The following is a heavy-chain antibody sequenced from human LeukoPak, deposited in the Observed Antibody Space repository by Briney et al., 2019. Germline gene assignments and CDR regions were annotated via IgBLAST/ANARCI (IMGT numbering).Heavy chain of an antibody. CDR2: ISYDGSNK. D-gene: IGHD4-17*01. CDR1: GFTFSSYA. CDR3: AKDRSPYGDSPVWFDY. V-gene: IGHV3-30-3*01. J-gene: IGHJ4*02. Sequence: PGRSLRLSCAASGFTFSSYAMHWVRQAPGKGLEWVAVISYDGSNKYYADSVKGRFTISRDNSKNTLYLQMNSLRAEDTAVYYCAKDRSPYGDSPVWFDYWGLGTLVTVSS.